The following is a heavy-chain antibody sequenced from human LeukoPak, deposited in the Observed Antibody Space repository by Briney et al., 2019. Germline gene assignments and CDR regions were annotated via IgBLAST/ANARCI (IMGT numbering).Heavy chain of an antibody. CDR1: GGTFSSYT. CDR3: ARDPPMWNSSSSVDY. V-gene: IGHV1-69*04. CDR2: IIPILGIA. J-gene: IGHJ4*02. D-gene: IGHD6-6*01. Sequence: ASVKVSCKASGGTFSSYTISWVRQAPGLGLEWMGRIIPILGIANYAQKFQGRVTITADKSTSTAYMELSSLRSEDTAVYYCARDPPMWNSSSSVDYWGQGTLVTVSS.